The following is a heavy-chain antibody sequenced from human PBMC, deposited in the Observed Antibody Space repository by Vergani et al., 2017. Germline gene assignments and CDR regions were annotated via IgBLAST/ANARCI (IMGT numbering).Heavy chain of an antibody. D-gene: IGHD2/OR15-2a*01. CDR3: AKTSMLLRFLHFDS. J-gene: IGHJ4*02. CDR2: VYNTGTP. Sequence: QLQLQQSGPGLVKPSETLSLTCTVSGGSIRRSSYYWGWIRQPPGKGLEWIGSVYNTGTPYYSPPLKSRVPMSVDTPKNQFSLKLSSVTAADTAVYYWAKTSMLLRFLHFDSWRQGTLVTVSS. V-gene: IGHV4-39*01. CDR1: GGSIRRSSYY.